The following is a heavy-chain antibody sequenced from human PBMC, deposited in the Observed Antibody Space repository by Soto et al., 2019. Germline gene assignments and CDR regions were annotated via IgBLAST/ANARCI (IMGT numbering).Heavy chain of an antibody. Sequence: QVQLVESGGGMAQAGTSLRLSCTGSGFTFNSVSQHWVRQGPDKGLEWVAVVSFDGKVTYYADAVKGRLTVSRDISKNTIYLKANSPRPEDTAVYYCAREPYGDSQYFDYWGQGTPVTVSS. J-gene: IGHJ4*02. D-gene: IGHD2-21*02. V-gene: IGHV3-30*04. CDR2: VSFDGKVT. CDR3: AREPYGDSQYFDY. CDR1: GFTFNSVS.